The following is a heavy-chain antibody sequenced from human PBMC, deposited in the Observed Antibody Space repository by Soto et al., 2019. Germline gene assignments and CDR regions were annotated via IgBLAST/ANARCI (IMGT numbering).Heavy chain of an antibody. V-gene: IGHV3-21*01. Sequence: EVQLVESGGGLVKPGGSLRLSCAASGFTFSTYSMNWVRQAPGKGLEWVASISSSSFYIYYSDSVRGRFSISRDYAKSSLSLQMNGLRAEDTAVYDCARHSLDASGWSIDYWGQGTLVTVSS. J-gene: IGHJ4*02. D-gene: IGHD6-19*01. CDR3: ARHSLDASGWSIDY. CDR1: GFTFSTYS. CDR2: ISSSSFYI.